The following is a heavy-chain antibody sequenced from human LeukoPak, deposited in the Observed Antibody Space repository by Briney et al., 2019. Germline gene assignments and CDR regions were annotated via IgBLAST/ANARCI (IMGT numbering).Heavy chain of an antibody. V-gene: IGHV3-30*02. CDR2: IRYDGNNK. J-gene: IGHJ4*02. CDR1: GFTLSSYG. CDR3: ANTMYSSGWSPFDY. Sequence: GGSLRLSCAASGFTLSSYGIHWVRQAPGKGLEWVAFIRYDGNNKYYADSVKGRFTISRDNSKNTLYLQMNSLRVEDTAVYYCANTMYSSGWSPFDYWGQGTLVTVSS. D-gene: IGHD6-19*01.